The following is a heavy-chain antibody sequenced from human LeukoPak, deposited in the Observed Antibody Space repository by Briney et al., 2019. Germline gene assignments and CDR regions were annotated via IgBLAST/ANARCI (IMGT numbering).Heavy chain of an antibody. CDR2: ISSSSSYI. D-gene: IGHD6-19*01. CDR1: GFTFSSYS. J-gene: IGHJ4*02. Sequence: GGSLRLSCAASGFTFSSYSMNWVRQAPGKGLEWDSSISSSSSYIYYADSVKGRFTISRDNAKNSLYLQMNSLRAEDTAVYYCARDEGPYSSGWYVSFDYWGQGTLVTVSS. V-gene: IGHV3-21*01. CDR3: ARDEGPYSSGWYVSFDY.